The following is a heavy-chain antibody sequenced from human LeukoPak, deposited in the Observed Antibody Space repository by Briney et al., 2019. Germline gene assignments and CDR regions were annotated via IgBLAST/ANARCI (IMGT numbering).Heavy chain of an antibody. Sequence: SETLSLICTVSGYSISSGYYWGWIRQPPGRGLEWIGSIYHSGSTYYNPSLRSRVTISVDTSKNQFSLKLSSVTAADTAVYYCARDLIAGYSSSWYPGFFDYWGQGILVTVSS. V-gene: IGHV4-38-2*02. CDR3: ARDLIAGYSSSWYPGFFDY. J-gene: IGHJ4*02. D-gene: IGHD6-13*01. CDR1: GYSISSGYY. CDR2: IYHSGST.